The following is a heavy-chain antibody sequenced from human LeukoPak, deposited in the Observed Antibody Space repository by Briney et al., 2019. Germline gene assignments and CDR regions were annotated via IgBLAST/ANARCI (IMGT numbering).Heavy chain of an antibody. J-gene: IGHJ4*02. V-gene: IGHV1-69*05. D-gene: IGHD6-13*01. CDR1: GGTFSSYA. Sequence: EASVKVSCKASGGTFSSYAISWVRQAPGQGLEWMGRIIPIFGTANYAQKFQGRVTITTDESTSTAYMELSSLRSEDTAVYYCARGSLLVYSSSWFFDYWGQGTLVTVSS. CDR2: IIPIFGTA. CDR3: ARGSLLVYSSSWFFDY.